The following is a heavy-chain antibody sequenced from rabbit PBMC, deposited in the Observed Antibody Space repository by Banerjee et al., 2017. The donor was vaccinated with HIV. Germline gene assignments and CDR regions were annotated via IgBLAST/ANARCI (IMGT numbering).Heavy chain of an antibody. CDR3: ARGGVGFGSYGYAYFKL. V-gene: IGHV1S45*01. CDR2: IGTGSGST. J-gene: IGHJ4*01. D-gene: IGHD6-1*01. Sequence: QEQLEESGGDLVKPEGSLTLTCTASGFSFSTSYYMCWVRQAPGKGLEWIACIGTGSGSTYYASWAKGRFTISKTSSTTVTLQMTSLTAADTATYFCARGGVGFGSYGYAYFKLWGPGTLVTVS. CDR1: GFSFSTSYY.